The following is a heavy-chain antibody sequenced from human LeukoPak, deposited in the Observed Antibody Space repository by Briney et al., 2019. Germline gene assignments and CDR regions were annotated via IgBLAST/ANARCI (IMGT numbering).Heavy chain of an antibody. V-gene: IGHV3-21*01. Sequence: GGSLRLSCAASGFTFSSLAMHWVRQAPGKGLEWVSSSGTRSGTKYYADSVMGRFTISRDSAMNSVSLQINSLRAEDTAVYYCLLQMTYGELSDPDFRGQGTLVTLSS. CDR2: SGTRSGTK. D-gene: IGHD3-16*02. J-gene: IGHJ4*02. CDR1: GFTFSSLA. CDR3: LLQMTYGELSDPDF.